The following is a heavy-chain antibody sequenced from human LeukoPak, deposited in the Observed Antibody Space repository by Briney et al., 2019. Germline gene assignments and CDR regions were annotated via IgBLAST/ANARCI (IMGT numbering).Heavy chain of an antibody. CDR2: LYTDHST. V-gene: IGHV3-53*01. J-gene: IGHJ4*02. CDR3: ARGGVHYWNPRY. CDR1: GFSVSSIY. Sequence: PGGSLRLSCVASGFSVSSIYMSWVRRAPGKGLEWVSLLYTDHSTYYANSVEGRFTISRDDSKNTIYLQMYSLRAEDTAVYYCARGGVHYWNPRYWGQGTLVTVSS. D-gene: IGHD1-1*01.